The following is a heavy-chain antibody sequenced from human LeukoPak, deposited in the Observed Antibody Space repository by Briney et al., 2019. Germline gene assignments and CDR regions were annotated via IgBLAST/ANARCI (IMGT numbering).Heavy chain of an antibody. CDR3: ARVRITIFGVVIRGHYYYYMDV. CDR1: GGSFSGYY. J-gene: IGHJ6*03. V-gene: IGHV4-34*01. D-gene: IGHD3-3*01. CDR2: INHSGST. Sequence: SETLSLTCAVYGGSFSGYYWSWIRQPPGKGLEWIGEINHSGSTNYNPSLKSRVTISVDTSKNQFSLKLSSVTAADTAVYYCARVRITIFGVVIRGHYYYYMDVWGKGTTVTVSS.